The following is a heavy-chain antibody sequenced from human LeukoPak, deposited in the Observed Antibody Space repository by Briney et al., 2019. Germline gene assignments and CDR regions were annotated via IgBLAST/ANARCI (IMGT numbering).Heavy chain of an antibody. CDR3: ARGAYLLNTEPFDY. J-gene: IGHJ4*02. V-gene: IGHV1-69*13. CDR2: IIPIFGTA. Sequence: VASVKVSCKASGGTFSSYAISWVRQAPGQGLEWMGGIIPIFGTANYAQKFQGRVTITADESTSTAYMELSSLRSEDTAVYYCARGAYLLNTEPFDYWGQGTLVTVSS. D-gene: IGHD3-16*01. CDR1: GGTFSSYA.